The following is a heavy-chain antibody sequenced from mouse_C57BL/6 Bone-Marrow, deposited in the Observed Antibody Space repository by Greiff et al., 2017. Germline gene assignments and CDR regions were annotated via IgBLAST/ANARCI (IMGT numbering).Heavy chain of an antibody. CDR3: ARRGYYGSSYDY. V-gene: IGHV5-12*01. CDR2: ISNGGGST. Sequence: EVNLVESGGGLVQPGGSLKLSCAASGFTFSDYYMYWVRQTPEKRLEWVAYISNGGGSTYYPDTVKGRFTISRDNAKNTLYLQMSRLKSEDTAMYYCARRGYYGSSYDYWGQGTTLTGSS. CDR1: GFTFSDYY. J-gene: IGHJ2*01. D-gene: IGHD1-1*01.